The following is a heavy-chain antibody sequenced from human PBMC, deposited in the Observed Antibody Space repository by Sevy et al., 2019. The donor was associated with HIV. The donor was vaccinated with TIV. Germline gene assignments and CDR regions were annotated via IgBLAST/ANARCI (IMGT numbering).Heavy chain of an antibody. J-gene: IGHJ6*02. CDR1: GFTFNTYG. Sequence: GGSLRLSCAASGFTFNTYGVHWVRQAPGKGLEWVAIIWYDGSNKYYADSVKGRFTISRDNSKNTLYLQMNSLRAEDTAVYYCAKDSIPYCVGDCSLHVWGQWTTVTVSS. D-gene: IGHD2-21*02. V-gene: IGHV3-33*06. CDR3: AKDSIPYCVGDCSLHV. CDR2: IWYDGSNK.